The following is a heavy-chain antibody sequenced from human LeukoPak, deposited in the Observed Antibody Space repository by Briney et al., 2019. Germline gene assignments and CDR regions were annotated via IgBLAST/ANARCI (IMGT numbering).Heavy chain of an antibody. CDR1: GFTFSDYY. V-gene: IGHV3-11*01. J-gene: IGHJ6*02. D-gene: IGHD3-22*01. CDR2: ISSSGSTI. Sequence: GGSLRLSCAASGFTFSDYYMSWIRQAPGKGLEWVSYISSSGSTIYYADSVKGRFTISRDNAKNSLYLQMNSLRAEDTAVYYCARGALYYYDSSGYYPLGYYGMDVWGQGTTVTVSS. CDR3: ARGALYYYDSSGYYPLGYYGMDV.